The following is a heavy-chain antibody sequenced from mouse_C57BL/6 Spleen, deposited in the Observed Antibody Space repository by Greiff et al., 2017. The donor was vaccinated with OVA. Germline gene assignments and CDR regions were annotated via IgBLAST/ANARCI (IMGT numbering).Heavy chain of an antibody. D-gene: IGHD1-1*01. CDR2: ISYDGSN. CDR3: ARDGSSLMDY. V-gene: IGHV3-6*01. CDR1: GYSITSGYY. J-gene: IGHJ4*01. Sequence: VQLKESGPGLVKPSQSLSLTCSVTGYSITSGYYWNWIRQFPGNKLEWMGYISYDGSNNYNPSLKNRISITRDTSKNQFFLKLNSVTTEDTATYYCARDGSSLMDYWGQGTSVTVSS.